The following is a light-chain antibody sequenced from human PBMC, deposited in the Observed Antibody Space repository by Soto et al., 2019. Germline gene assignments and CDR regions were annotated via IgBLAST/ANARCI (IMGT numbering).Light chain of an antibody. V-gene: IGKV1-27*01. Sequence: DIQMTQSPSSLSASVGDKVTITCRASQGISNYLAWYQQRPGKVPKLLISAASTLRSGVPSRFSGSGSGTDFTLTISSLQPEDVATYYYQKFGGAPPTFGGGTKVEIK. CDR3: QKFGGAPPT. CDR2: AAS. J-gene: IGKJ4*01. CDR1: QGISNY.